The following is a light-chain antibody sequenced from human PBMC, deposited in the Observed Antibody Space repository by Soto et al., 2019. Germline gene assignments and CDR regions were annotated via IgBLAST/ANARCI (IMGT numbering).Light chain of an antibody. CDR1: QSISSW. V-gene: IGKV1-5*03. CDR3: QQYISYSPWT. J-gene: IGKJ1*01. CDR2: KAS. Sequence: DIPMTQSPSTLSASVGDRVTITCRASQSISSWLAWYQQKPGKAPKLLTYKASSLESGVPSRFSGSGSGTEFTLTISSLQPDDFATYYCQQYISYSPWTFGQGTKVEIK.